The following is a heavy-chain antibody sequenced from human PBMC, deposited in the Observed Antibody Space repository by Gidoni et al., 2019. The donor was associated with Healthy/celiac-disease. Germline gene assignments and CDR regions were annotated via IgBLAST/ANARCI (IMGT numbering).Heavy chain of an antibody. V-gene: IGHV4-34*01. CDR3: ARGRYCSGGSCYRLRFWYFDL. CDR2: INHSGST. Sequence: QVQLQRWGAGLWKPSETRSLTGADNGGSFRGYYWSGICQPPGKGLEWIGEINHSGSTNSHPSLKSRVTISVDTSKNQFSLKLSSVTAADTAVYYCARGRYCSGGSCYRLRFWYFDLWGRGTLVTVSS. CDR1: GGSFRGYY. J-gene: IGHJ2*01. D-gene: IGHD2-15*01.